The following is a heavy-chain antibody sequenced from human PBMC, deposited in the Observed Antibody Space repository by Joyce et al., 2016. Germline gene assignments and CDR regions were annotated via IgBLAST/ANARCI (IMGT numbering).Heavy chain of an antibody. CDR1: GFASFTDYY. CDR3: ARDRVQWSYGAVSNHFYMDV. Sequence: QVQLVESGGGVAKPGGSLRLSCVASGFASFTDYYMGWIRQAPGKGVEWVAYIDSSESPIYYADALKGRFTISRDNSKNSLFLQMHNLRVEDSAVYYCARDRVQWSYGAVSNHFYMDVWGKGTTVAVSS. D-gene: IGHD3-16*01. J-gene: IGHJ6*03. CDR2: IDSSESPI. V-gene: IGHV3-11*04.